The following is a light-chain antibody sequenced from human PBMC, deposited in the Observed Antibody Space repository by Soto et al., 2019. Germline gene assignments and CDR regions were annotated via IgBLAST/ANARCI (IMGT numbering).Light chain of an antibody. V-gene: IGKV3D-20*01. CDR1: ESVSSNQ. CDR3: QQYGSSPIT. Sequence: VVLTQSPATLSLSPGERGALSCGASESVSSNQLAWYQQKPGLAPRLLIYDASSRASGIPERFSGSGSGTSFSLTISSLEPEDSAVYYCQQYGSSPITFGQGTRLEIK. CDR2: DAS. J-gene: IGKJ5*01.